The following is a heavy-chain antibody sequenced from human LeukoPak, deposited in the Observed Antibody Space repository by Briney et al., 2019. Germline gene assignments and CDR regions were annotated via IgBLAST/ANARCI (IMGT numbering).Heavy chain of an antibody. Sequence: GGSLGLSCAASGFTFTSYSMSWVRQTPGKGLEWVSGTSDRGDYTYYADSVKGRFTISRDSSKNTLFLQMNSLRAEDTALYFCARKAQYNGHYPLDYWGQGTLVTVSS. CDR3: ARKAQYNGHYPLDY. CDR2: TSDRGDYT. J-gene: IGHJ4*02. V-gene: IGHV3-23*01. CDR1: GFTFTSYS. D-gene: IGHD1-7*01.